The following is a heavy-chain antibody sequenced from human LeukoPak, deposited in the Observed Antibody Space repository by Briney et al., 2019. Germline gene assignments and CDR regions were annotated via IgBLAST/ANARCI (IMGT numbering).Heavy chain of an antibody. CDR2: INAGNGNT. J-gene: IGHJ4*02. D-gene: IGHD3-16*01. CDR1: GYTFTSYA. CDR3: ARDYDYSYGSPLDY. V-gene: IGHV1-3*01. Sequence: ASVKVSCKASGYTFTSYAMHWVRQAPGQRLEWMGWINAGNGNTKYSQKFQGRVTITRDTSASTAYMELSSLRSEDTALYYCARDYDYSYGSPLDYWGQGTLVTVSS.